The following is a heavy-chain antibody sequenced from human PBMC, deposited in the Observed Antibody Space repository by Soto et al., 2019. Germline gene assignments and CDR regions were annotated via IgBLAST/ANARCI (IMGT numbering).Heavy chain of an antibody. CDR1: GFTFSSYS. CDR2: ITGSGTST. J-gene: IGHJ4*02. CDR3: AKEGDLIGYNYGSCFDY. D-gene: IGHD5-18*01. V-gene: IGHV3-23*01. Sequence: GGSLRLSCAASGFTFSSYSMNWVRQSPGKGLEWVSAITGSGTSTYYADSVKGRFTISRDNSKNTLSLQMNSLGAEDTAVYYCAKEGDLIGYNYGSCFDYWGQGTLVTVSS.